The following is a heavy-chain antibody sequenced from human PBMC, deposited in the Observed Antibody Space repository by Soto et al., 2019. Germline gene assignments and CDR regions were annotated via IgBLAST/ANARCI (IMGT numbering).Heavy chain of an antibody. CDR1: GYTFTGNY. V-gene: IGHV1-2*02. CDR2: INPHSGGT. J-gene: IGHJ4*02. D-gene: IGHD1-7*01. CDR3: AREQIMTGTRSFDY. Sequence: ASVKVSCKASGYTFTGNYVHWVRQSPGQGLEWLGWINPHSGGTDYAQGFQGRVTMTRDTSISTAYMELSRLTSDDTAVYYCAREQIMTGTRSFDYWGQGTLVTVSS.